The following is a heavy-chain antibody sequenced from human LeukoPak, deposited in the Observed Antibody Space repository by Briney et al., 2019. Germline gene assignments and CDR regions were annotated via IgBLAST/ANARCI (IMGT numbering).Heavy chain of an antibody. CDR3: ARRPAGAAGLFFDY. D-gene: IGHD6-19*01. V-gene: IGHV5-51*01. CDR2: IYPDDSDT. CDR1: GYSFTGYW. Sequence: GESLKISCKGSGYSFTGYWIGWVRQMPGKGLECMGIIYPDDSDTRYSPSFQGQVSISADKSINTAYLQWSSLKAPDTAMYYCARRPAGAAGLFFDYWGQGALVTVSS. J-gene: IGHJ4*02.